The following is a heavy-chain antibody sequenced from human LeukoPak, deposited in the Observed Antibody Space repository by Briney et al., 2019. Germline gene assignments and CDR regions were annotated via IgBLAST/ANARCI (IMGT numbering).Heavy chain of an antibody. Sequence: GGSLRLSCEASGFTFSRYWMHWVRQAPGKGLVWVSRIKSDGKTNYADSVRGRFTISRDNAKNTVSLQMDSLRAEDTGVYYCARAPSEVGGYYPEYFRHWGQGTLVTVSS. CDR2: IKSDGKT. CDR1: GFTFSRYW. J-gene: IGHJ1*01. D-gene: IGHD3-22*01. CDR3: ARAPSEVGGYYPEYFRH. V-gene: IGHV3-74*01.